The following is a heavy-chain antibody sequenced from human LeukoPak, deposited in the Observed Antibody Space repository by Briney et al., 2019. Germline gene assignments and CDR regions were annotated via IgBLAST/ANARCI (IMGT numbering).Heavy chain of an antibody. V-gene: IGHV1-69*05. CDR2: IIPIFGTA. CDR3: ARATGWDCSSTSCPGGY. D-gene: IGHD2-2*01. CDR1: GGTFSSYA. Sequence: VASVKVSCKASGGTFSSYAISWVRQAPGQGLEWMGGIIPIFGTANYAQKFQGRVTITTDESTSTAYLELSKLRPENTAVYYCARATGWDCSSTSCPGGYWGEGALV. J-gene: IGHJ4*02.